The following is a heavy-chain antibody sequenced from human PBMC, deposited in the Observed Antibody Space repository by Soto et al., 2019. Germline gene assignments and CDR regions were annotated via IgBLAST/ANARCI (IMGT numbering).Heavy chain of an antibody. CDR3: ATQQITVTTFPPWFDP. D-gene: IGHD4-17*01. CDR2: IYYSGST. V-gene: IGHV4-39*01. Sequence: QLQLQESGPGLVKPSETLSLTCTVSGGSISSSSYYWGWIRQPPGKGLEWIGSIYYSGSTYYNPSLKSRVTISVDTSKNQFSLKLSSVTAADTAVYYCATQQITVTTFPPWFDPWGQGTLVTVSS. J-gene: IGHJ5*02. CDR1: GGSISSSSYY.